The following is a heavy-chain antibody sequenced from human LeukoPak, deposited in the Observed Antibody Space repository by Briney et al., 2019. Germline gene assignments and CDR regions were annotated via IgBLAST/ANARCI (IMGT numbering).Heavy chain of an antibody. CDR2: LSSNGLYI. D-gene: IGHD2-15*01. J-gene: IGHJ3*02. CDR1: GFTFSSYS. Sequence: GGSLRLSCAASGFTFSSYSMNWVREAPGKGLEGGSSLSSNGLYIFYAGAVRRRFTNPRDNAKNSLYQQMNSLRAEDTAVYYCARVDTRGGAFDIWGHGTMVTVSS. V-gene: IGHV3-21*01. CDR3: ARVDTRGGAFDI.